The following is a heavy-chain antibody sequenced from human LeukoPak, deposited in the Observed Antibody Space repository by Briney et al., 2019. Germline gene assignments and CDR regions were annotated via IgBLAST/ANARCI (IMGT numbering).Heavy chain of an antibody. J-gene: IGHJ4*02. Sequence: GGSLRLSCAASGFTFSSYAMHWVRQAPGKGLEWVAVISYDGSNKYYADSVKGRFTISRDNSKNTLYLQMNSLRAEDTAVYYCXRXXXXXPXXGYFDYWGQGTLVTVSS. CDR1: GFTFSSYA. CDR2: ISYDGSNK. V-gene: IGHV3-30-3*01. CDR3: XRXXXXXPXXGYFDY.